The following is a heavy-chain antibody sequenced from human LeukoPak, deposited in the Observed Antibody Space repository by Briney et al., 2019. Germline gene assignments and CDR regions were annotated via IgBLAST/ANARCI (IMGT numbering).Heavy chain of an antibody. CDR2: INSDGSST. CDR1: GFTFSSYW. J-gene: IGHJ4*02. V-gene: IGHV3-74*01. CDR3: ARGGRYSYASFDY. D-gene: IGHD5-18*01. Sequence: GGSVRLFCAASGFTFSSYWIHWVRQAPGKGLVWVSRINSDGSSTSYADSVKGRFTISRDNAKNTLYLQMNSLRAEDTAVYYCARGGRYSYASFDYWGQGTLVTVSS.